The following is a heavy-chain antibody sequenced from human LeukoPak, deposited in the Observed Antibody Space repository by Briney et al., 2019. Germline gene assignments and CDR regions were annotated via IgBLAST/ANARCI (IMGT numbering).Heavy chain of an antibody. J-gene: IGHJ4*02. CDR3: VRGPVISSWLFDY. CDR2: IYYSGST. CDR1: GGSISSGGYY. Sequence: SETLSLTCTVSGGSISSGGYYWSWIRQHPGKGLEWIGYIYYSGSTYYNPSLKSRVTISVDTSKNQFSLKLSSVTAADTAVYYCVRGPVISSWLFDYWGQGTLVTVSS. D-gene: IGHD6-13*01. V-gene: IGHV4-31*03.